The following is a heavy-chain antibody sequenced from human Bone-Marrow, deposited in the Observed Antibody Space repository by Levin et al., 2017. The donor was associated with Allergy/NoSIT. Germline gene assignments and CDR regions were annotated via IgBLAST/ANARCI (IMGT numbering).Heavy chain of an antibody. J-gene: IGHJ4*02. D-gene: IGHD5-24*01. CDR2: TYYNGST. CDR3: ARVRDGYNFGDYYFDS. CDR1: GGSISSDNYY. V-gene: IGHV4-30-4*01. Sequence: PSETLSLTCTVSGGSISSDNYYWTWIRQPPGKGLECIGYTYYNGSTYYNPSLKSRVTIPVDTSKNQFSLKLDSVTAADTAVYYCARVRDGYNFGDYYFDSWGQGTLVIVSS.